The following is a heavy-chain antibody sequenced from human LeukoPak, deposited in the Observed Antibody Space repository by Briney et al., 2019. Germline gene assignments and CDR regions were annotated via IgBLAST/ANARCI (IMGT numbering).Heavy chain of an antibody. D-gene: IGHD2-15*01. Sequence: GRSLRLSCAASGFTFSSYSMNWVRQAPGKGLEWVSSISSSSSYIYYADSVKGRFTISRDNAKNSLYLQMNSLRAEDTAVYYCAKDEPAVVVVAATLGVDYWGQGTLVTVSS. CDR2: ISSSSSYI. V-gene: IGHV3-21*01. CDR1: GFTFSSYS. CDR3: AKDEPAVVVVAATLGVDY. J-gene: IGHJ4*02.